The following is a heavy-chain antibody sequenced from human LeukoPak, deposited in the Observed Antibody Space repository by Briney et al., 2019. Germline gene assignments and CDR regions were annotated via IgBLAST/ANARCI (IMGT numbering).Heavy chain of an antibody. V-gene: IGHV3-7*01. CDR1: GFSFRGYW. CDR2: IKQDGSEK. J-gene: IGHJ5*02. CDR3: AGGSGYLITS. D-gene: IGHD3-9*01. Sequence: GGSLRLSCAATGFSFRGYWMNWVRQAPGKGLERLAIIKQDGSEKHYKGSVEGRFTISRDNAKNSLHLQMNSLRAEDTAVYYCAGGSGYLITSWGQGTLVTVSS.